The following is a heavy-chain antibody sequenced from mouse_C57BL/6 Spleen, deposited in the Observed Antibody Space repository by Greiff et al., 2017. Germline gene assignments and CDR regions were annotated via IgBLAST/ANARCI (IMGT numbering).Heavy chain of an antibody. CDR1: GYAFSSSW. CDR2: IYPGDGDT. D-gene: IGHD1-1*01. V-gene: IGHV1-82*01. Sequence: QVQLQQSGPELVKPGASVKISCKASGYAFSSSWMNWVKQRPGKGLEWIGRIYPGDGDTNYNGKFKGKATLTADKSSSTAYMQLSSLTSEDSAVXFCARSDDYYGSSPYFDYWGQGTTLTVSS. CDR3: ARSDDYYGSSPYFDY. J-gene: IGHJ2*01.